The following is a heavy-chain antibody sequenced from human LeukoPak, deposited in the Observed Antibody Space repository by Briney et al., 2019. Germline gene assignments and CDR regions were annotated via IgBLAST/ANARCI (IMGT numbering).Heavy chain of an antibody. CDR2: ISTISGNR. Sequence: PGGSLRLSCAASGFTFSSYGMSWVRQAPGKGLEWVSAISTISGNRFYADSVKGRFTISRDNSKNMLYLQMNSLRAEDMAVYYCAKVRVYGDYAFDVWGQGTMVTVSS. CDR3: AKVRVYGDYAFDV. CDR1: GFTFSSYG. D-gene: IGHD4-17*01. J-gene: IGHJ3*01. V-gene: IGHV3-23*01.